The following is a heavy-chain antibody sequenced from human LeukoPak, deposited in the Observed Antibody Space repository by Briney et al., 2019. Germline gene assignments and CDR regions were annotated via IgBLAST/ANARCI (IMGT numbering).Heavy chain of an antibody. V-gene: IGHV1-46*01. CDR2: ISPSRTT. Sequence: ASVKVSCKASGYTFSIYYMHWVRQAPGQGLEWMGQISPSRTTTYAQKFQGRVTMTRDTSTSTVNMELSDLTSEDSAAYPCAKDSGAYGPDYWGQGTLLTVSS. CDR3: AKDSGAYGPDY. CDR1: GYTFSIYY. D-gene: IGHD3-10*01. J-gene: IGHJ4*02.